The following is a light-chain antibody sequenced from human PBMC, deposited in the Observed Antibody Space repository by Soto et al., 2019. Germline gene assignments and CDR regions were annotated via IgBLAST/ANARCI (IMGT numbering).Light chain of an antibody. CDR1: PSVRNTY. CDR3: QQSGSSPWT. CDR2: DTS. V-gene: IGKV3-20*01. J-gene: IGKJ1*01. Sequence: ELVLPQSPGTLSLSPGERATLSCRASPSVRNTYLAWYQQTPGQAPRPLIYDTSSRAVGIPDRFRGSGSGTDFTLTISRLEPEDFAVYYCQQSGSSPWTFGQGTKLEIK.